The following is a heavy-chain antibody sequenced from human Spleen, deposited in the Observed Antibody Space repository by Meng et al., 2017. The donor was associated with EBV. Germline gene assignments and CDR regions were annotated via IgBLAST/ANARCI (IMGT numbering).Heavy chain of an antibody. J-gene: IGHJ5*02. V-gene: IGHV4-34*01. CDR3: ARGPGDYLVLDWFDP. D-gene: IGHD4-17*01. CDR2: INDSGKT. Sequence: QGHLQQWGRGLLNPSETLPLTCAPYGGSFSGYYWSWIRQPPGKGLQWIGEINDSGKTTCNPSLKSRVTMSVDMSTLQFSLNLTSVTAADTAVYYCARGPGDYLVLDWFDPWGQGTLVTVSS. CDR1: GGSFSGYY.